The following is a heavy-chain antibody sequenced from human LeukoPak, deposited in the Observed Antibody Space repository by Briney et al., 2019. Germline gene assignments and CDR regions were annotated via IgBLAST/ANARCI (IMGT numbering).Heavy chain of an antibody. J-gene: IGHJ4*02. V-gene: IGHV4-61*02. D-gene: IGHD3-10*01. CDR3: ARGFYYASGSYNFDY. Sequence: SETLSLTCTVSGGSISSGNYYWSWIRQPAGKGLEWIGRIYTSGSTNFHPSLKSRVTISVDTSKNQSSLKLSSVTAADTAVYYCARGFYYASGSYNFDYWGQGTLVTVSS. CDR1: GGSISSGNYY. CDR2: IYTSGST.